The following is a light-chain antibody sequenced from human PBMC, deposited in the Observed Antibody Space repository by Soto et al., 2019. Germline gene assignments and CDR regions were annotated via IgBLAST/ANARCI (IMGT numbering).Light chain of an antibody. CDR3: QQYNFYWS. CDR1: ESISGW. V-gene: IGKV1-5*01. CDR2: DAS. J-gene: IGKJ1*01. Sequence: DIRMTQPPSTLSASVGDRVTITCRASESISGWLAWYQQKPGRAPKLLIYDASTLESGVPSRFSGSGSGTKFTLTISSLQPDDVGTYSCQQYNFYWSFGQGTKVDIK.